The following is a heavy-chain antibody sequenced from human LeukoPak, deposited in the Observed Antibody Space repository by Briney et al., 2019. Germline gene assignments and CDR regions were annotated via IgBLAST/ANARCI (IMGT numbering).Heavy chain of an antibody. CDR2: INPNSGGT. CDR1: GYTFTDYY. V-gene: IGHV1-2*02. D-gene: IGHD3-9*01. Sequence: GASVKVSCKASGYTFTDYYMHWVRQAPGQGLEWMGWINPNSGGTNYAQKFQGRVTMTRDTSISTAYMELSRLRSDDTAVYYCARELYDILTGYYIRVSIGMDVWGQGTTVTVSS. CDR3: ARELYDILTGYYIRVSIGMDV. J-gene: IGHJ6*02.